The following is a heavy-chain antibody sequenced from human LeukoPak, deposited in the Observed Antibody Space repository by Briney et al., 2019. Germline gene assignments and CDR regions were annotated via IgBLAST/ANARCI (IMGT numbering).Heavy chain of an antibody. J-gene: IGHJ4*02. D-gene: IGHD6-13*01. V-gene: IGHV3-30*18. Sequence: PGRSLRLSSAASGFTFSSYGMHWVRQAPGKGLEWVAVISYDGSNKYYADSVKGRFTISRDNSKNTLYLQMNSLRAEDTAVYYCAKVYRQQLVQNGVFDHWGQGTLVTVSS. CDR3: AKVYRQQLVQNGVFDH. CDR2: ISYDGSNK. CDR1: GFTFSSYG.